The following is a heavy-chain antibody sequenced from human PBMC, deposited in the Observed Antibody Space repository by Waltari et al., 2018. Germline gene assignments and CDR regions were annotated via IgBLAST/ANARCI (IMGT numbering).Heavy chain of an antibody. CDR3: VTGLTTVTAKDYFDH. CDR1: GMAFRTHC. D-gene: IGHD4-17*01. V-gene: IGHV3-7*01. CDR2: IKQDGSEK. Sequence: EVQLVESGGGSVQPGGSLRLACAASGMAFRTHCRNWVSQAPGKGLEWVANIKQDGSEKNYVDSVEGRFSISRDNAQNSLYLQMNSLRAEDTAIYYCVTGLTTVTAKDYFDHWGQGALVTVS. J-gene: IGHJ4*02.